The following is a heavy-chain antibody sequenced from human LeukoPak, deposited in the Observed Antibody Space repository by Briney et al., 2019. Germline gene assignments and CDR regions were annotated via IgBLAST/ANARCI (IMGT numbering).Heavy chain of an antibody. D-gene: IGHD2-21*01. CDR3: AGGLFSLSPPAGH. CDR1: GYIFSNYG. Sequence: GASVKVSCKASGYIFSNYGISWVRQAPGQGLEWMGRISGYNGNTNYAQKLQGRVTMTTDTSTSTAYMELRTVRSDDTAVYFCAGGLFSLSPPAGHWGQGTLVTVSS. V-gene: IGHV1-18*01. CDR2: ISGYNGNT. J-gene: IGHJ1*01.